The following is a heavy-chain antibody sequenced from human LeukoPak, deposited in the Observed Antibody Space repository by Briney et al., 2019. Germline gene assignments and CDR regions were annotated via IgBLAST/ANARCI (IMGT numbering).Heavy chain of an antibody. D-gene: IGHD3-10*01. CDR1: GYIFSNYN. CDR2: MSPNSDNA. Sequence: EASVKVSCKASGYIFSNYNINWVRQATGQGLEWMGWMSPNSDNAGYAPKFQGRVTMTRNTSISTAYMDLSSLTSEDTAVYYCVRVVGYHGSGTYYKEGFDPWGQGTLVIVSS. J-gene: IGHJ5*02. V-gene: IGHV1-8*02. CDR3: VRVVGYHGSGTYYKEGFDP.